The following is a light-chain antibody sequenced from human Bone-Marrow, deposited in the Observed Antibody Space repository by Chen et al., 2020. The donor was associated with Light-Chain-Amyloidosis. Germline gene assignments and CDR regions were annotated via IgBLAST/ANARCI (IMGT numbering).Light chain of an antibody. V-gene: IGLV1-40*01. Sequence: QSVLTQPPSVSEAPGQRVTISCTGTSSNIGAGYDVHWYQQLPGTAPKLLIYGNDNRPSGVPDRFSASKSGTSASLAITGLQAEDEADYYCQSYDTTLSGSVFGGGTKLTVL. CDR3: QSYDTTLSGSV. CDR2: GND. CDR1: SSNIGAGYD. J-gene: IGLJ3*02.